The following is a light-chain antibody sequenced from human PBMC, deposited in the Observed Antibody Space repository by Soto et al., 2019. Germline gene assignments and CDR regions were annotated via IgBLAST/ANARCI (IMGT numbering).Light chain of an antibody. J-gene: IGKJ2*01. Sequence: PGERATLSCRASQSVTSSYLAWYQQKPGQAPRLLSYGASSRATGIPDRFSGSGSGTDVTLTISRLEPEDFAVYYCQQYGTFGKGTKLEIK. CDR2: GAS. V-gene: IGKV3-20*01. CDR1: QSVTSSY. CDR3: QQYGT.